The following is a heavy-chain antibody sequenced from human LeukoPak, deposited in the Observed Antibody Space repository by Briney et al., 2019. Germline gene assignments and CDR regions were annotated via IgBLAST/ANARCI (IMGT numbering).Heavy chain of an antibody. CDR2: IYTSGTT. CDR3: ARVQRGGILGYYYYMDV. CDR1: GGSISSGSYY. Sequence: NSSETLSLTCTVSGGSISSGSYYWSWIRQPAGKGLEWIGRIYTSGTTNYNPSLKSRVTISVDTSKNQFSLKLSSVTAADTAVYFCARVQRGGILGYYYYMDVWGKGTTVTISS. J-gene: IGHJ6*03. D-gene: IGHD3-9*01. V-gene: IGHV4-61*02.